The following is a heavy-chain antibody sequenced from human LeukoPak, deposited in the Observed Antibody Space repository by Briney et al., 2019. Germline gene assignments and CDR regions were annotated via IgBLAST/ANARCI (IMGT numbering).Heavy chain of an antibody. D-gene: IGHD6-6*01. J-gene: IGHJ5*02. CDR3: ARSQTTASRLIRSRGFDP. CDR1: GYTFTSYD. CDR2: MNPNSGNT. Sequence: ASVKVSCKASGYTFTSYDINWLRQATGQGREWMGWMNPNSGNTGYAQKFQGRVTMTRNTSISTAYMELSSLKSEDTAVYYYARSQTTASRLIRSRGFDPWGQGTLVTVSS. V-gene: IGHV1-8*01.